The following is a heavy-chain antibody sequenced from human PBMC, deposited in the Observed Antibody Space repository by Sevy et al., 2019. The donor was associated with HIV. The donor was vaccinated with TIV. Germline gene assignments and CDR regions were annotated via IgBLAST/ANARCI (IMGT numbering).Heavy chain of an antibody. CDR3: AKDIAAAGTYYYYYGMDV. CDR2: ISWDGGST. J-gene: IGHJ6*02. Sequence: GGSLRLSCAASGFTFDDYAMHWVRQAPGKGLEWVSLISWDGGSTYYADSVKGRFTISRDNSKNSLYLQMNSLRAEDTALYYCAKDIAAAGTYYYYYGMDVWGQGTTVTVSS. V-gene: IGHV3-43D*03. CDR1: GFTFDDYA. D-gene: IGHD6-13*01.